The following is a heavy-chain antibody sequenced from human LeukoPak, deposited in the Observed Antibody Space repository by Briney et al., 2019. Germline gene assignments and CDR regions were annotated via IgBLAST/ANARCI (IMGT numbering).Heavy chain of an antibody. V-gene: IGHV4-30-4*07. CDR1: GGSISSGGYS. J-gene: IGHJ4*02. CDR2: IYYSGST. CDR3: ARMTIPQKYFDY. D-gene: IGHD4/OR15-4a*01. Sequence: PSETLSLTCAVSGGSISSGGYSWSWIRQPPGKGLEWIGYIYYSGSTYYNPSLKSRVTISVDTSKNQFSLKLSSVTAADTAVYHCARMTIPQKYFDYWGQGTLVTVSS.